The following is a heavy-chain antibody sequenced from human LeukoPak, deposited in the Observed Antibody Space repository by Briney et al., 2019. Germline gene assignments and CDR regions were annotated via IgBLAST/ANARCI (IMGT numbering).Heavy chain of an antibody. D-gene: IGHD1-26*01. CDR1: GGSISSYY. J-gene: IGHJ6*03. CDR2: IYYSGST. Sequence: SETLSLTCTASGGSISSYYWSWIRQPPGKGLEWIGYIYYSGSTNYNPSLKSRVTISVDTSKNQFSLKLSSVTAADTAVYYCARVRSPRYYMDVWGKGTTVTVSS. CDR3: ARVRSPRYYMDV. V-gene: IGHV4-59*12.